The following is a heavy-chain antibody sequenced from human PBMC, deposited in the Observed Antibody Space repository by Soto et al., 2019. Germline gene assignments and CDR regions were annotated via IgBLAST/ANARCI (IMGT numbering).Heavy chain of an antibody. J-gene: IGHJ6*02. CDR2: INSDGSTT. CDR3: ARDAYYDMGV. V-gene: IGHV3-74*01. Sequence: EVQLVESGGGLVQPGGSLRLSCAASGFTFSTYWMHWVRQAPGKGLVWVSRINSDGSTTNYADSVKGRFTISRDNAKNTLYLXMNSLRAEDTAXYYCARDAYYDMGVWGXXTTVTXS. CDR1: GFTFSTYW.